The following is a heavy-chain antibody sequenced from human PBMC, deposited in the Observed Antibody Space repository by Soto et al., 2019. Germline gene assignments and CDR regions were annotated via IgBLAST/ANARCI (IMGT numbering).Heavy chain of an antibody. CDR3: TTVNAYSSGWYFNGY. CDR1: GFTFSNAW. J-gene: IGHJ4*02. D-gene: IGHD6-19*01. V-gene: IGHV3-15*01. CDR2: IKSKTDGGTT. Sequence: EVQLVESGGGLVKPGGSLRLSCAASGFTFSNAWMSWVRQAPGKGLEWVGRIKSKTDGGTTDYAAPVKGRFTISRDDSKNTLYLQMNSLKTEDTAVYYCTTVNAYSSGWYFNGYWGQGTLVTVSS.